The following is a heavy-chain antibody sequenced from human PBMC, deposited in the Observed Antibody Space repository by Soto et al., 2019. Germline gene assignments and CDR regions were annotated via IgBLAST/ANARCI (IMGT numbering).Heavy chain of an antibody. V-gene: IGHV3-20*04. J-gene: IGHJ4*02. CDR3: ARGAYCSGGSCWVFGY. Sequence: PGGSLRLSCAASGFTFDDYGMSWVRQAPGKGLDWVSGINWNGGSTGYADSVKGRFTISRDNAKNSLYLQMNSLRAEDTALYYCARGAYCSGGSCWVFGYWGQGTLVTVSS. CDR1: GFTFDDYG. D-gene: IGHD2-15*01. CDR2: INWNGGST.